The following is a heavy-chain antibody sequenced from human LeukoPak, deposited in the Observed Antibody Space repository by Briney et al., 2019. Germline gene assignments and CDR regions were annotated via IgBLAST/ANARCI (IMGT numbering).Heavy chain of an antibody. V-gene: IGHV3-23*01. D-gene: IGHD3-9*01. CDR1: GFTFSNYA. CDR2: ISGSGGST. CDR3: AKDMRFDWTPYYFDY. J-gene: IGHJ4*02. Sequence: GGSLRLSCAASGFTFSNYAMSWVRQAPGKGLEWVSAISGSGGSTYYADSVKGRFTISRDNSKNTLYLQMNSLRAEDTAVYYCAKDMRFDWTPYYFDYWGQGTLVTVSS.